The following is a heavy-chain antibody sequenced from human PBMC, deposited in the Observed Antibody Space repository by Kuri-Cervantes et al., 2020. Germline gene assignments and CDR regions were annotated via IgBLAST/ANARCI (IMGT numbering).Heavy chain of an antibody. V-gene: IGHV4-34*01. CDR2: INHSGST. D-gene: IGHD3-3*01. J-gene: IGHJ4*02. Sequence: SETLSLTCAVYGGSFSGYYWSWIRQPPGKGLEWIGEINHSGSTNYNPSLKSRVTISVDTSKNQFSLKLSSVTAADTAVYYCARARSRDFFGAFLDYWGQGTLVTVS. CDR3: ARARSRDFFGAFLDY. CDR1: GGSFSGYY.